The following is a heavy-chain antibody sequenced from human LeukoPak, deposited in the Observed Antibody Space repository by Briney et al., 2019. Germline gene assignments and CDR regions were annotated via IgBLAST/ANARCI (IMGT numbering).Heavy chain of an antibody. CDR3: ARDGGIAVDY. J-gene: IGHJ4*02. CDR1: GDSINNNNYY. CDR2: IYYNGRT. D-gene: IGHD6-13*01. Sequence: PSETLSLTCTVSGDSINNNNYYWGWIRQPPGEGLEWIGNIYYNGRTYYSPSLKSRGTISVDTSNNQFSLKLNSVTAADTAVYYCARDGGIAVDYWGQGTLVTVSS. V-gene: IGHV4-39*02.